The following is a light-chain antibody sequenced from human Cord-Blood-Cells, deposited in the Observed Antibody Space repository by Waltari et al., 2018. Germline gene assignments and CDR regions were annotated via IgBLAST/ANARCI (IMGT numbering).Light chain of an antibody. Sequence: DIVMTQSPPSLPVSPGEPASISCRSSQSLLHTTGYYYLDWYLQKPGQSPQLLIYLGSNRDSGVPDRFSGSGSGTDFTLKISRVEAEDVGVYYCMQALQTPLTFGPGTKVDIK. V-gene: IGKV2-28*01. CDR3: MQALQTPLT. CDR1: QSLLHTTGYYY. J-gene: IGKJ3*01. CDR2: LGS.